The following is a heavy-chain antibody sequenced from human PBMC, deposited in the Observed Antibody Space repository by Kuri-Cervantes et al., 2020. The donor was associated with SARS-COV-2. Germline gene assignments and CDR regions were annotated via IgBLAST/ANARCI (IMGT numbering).Heavy chain of an antibody. Sequence: GSLRLSCAVYGGSFSGYYWSWIRQPPGKGLEWIGEINHSGSTNYSPSLKSRVTISVDTSKNQFSLKLSSVTAADTAVYYCAYSNWDTGESWFDPWGQGTLVTVSS. D-gene: IGHD7-27*01. J-gene: IGHJ5*02. CDR3: AYSNWDTGESWFDP. V-gene: IGHV4-34*01. CDR1: GGSFSGYY. CDR2: INHSGST.